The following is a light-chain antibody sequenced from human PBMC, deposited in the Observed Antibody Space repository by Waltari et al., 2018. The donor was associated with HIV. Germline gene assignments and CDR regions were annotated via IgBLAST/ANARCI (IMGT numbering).Light chain of an antibody. Sequence: SYVLTQPPSISVAPGKTAKITCGGNNIGNRDVHWYQQKAGQAPILVIFDDDHRPSGIPGRFSGSNSDNTATLTINRVEVGDEADYYCQVWDSGSDHVFGSGTTVTVL. V-gene: IGLV3-21*03. CDR3: QVWDSGSDHV. CDR1: NIGNRD. CDR2: DDD. J-gene: IGLJ1*01.